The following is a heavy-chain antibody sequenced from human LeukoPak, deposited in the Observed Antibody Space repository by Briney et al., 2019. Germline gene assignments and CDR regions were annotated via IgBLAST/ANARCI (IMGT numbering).Heavy chain of an antibody. V-gene: IGHV1-24*01. J-gene: IGHJ4*02. CDR3: TTGKIYRSSCSDDY. D-gene: IGHD2-15*01. CDR1: GYTLTELS. Sequence: ASVKVSCKVSGYTLTELSMHWVRQAPGKGLEWMGGFDPEDPEDGETIYAQKFQGRVTMTEDTSADTAYMELSSLRSEDTAVYYCTTGKIYRSSCSDDYWGQGTLVTVSS. CDR2: FDPEDPEDGET.